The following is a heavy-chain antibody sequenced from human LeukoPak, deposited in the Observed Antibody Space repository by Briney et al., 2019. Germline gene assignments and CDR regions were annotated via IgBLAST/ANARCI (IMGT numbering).Heavy chain of an antibody. Sequence: GGSLRLSCSASGFTFTTYVMHWVRQAPGKGLEHVSTINTNGGSTYYADSVKGRFTISRDNSKDTLYLQMSSLRVEDTAVYYCARDLGYCTNGVCHTRFDYWGQGTLVAVSS. V-gene: IGHV3-64D*06. D-gene: IGHD2-8*01. CDR2: INTNGGST. CDR3: ARDLGYCTNGVCHTRFDY. J-gene: IGHJ4*02. CDR1: GFTFTTYV.